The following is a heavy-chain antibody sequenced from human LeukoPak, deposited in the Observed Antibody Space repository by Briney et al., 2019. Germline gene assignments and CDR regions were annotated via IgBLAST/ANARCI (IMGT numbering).Heavy chain of an antibody. V-gene: IGHV3-23*01. Sequence: HPGGSLRLSCAASGFTFSSYAMSWVRQAPGKGLEWVSAISGSGGSTYYADSVKGRFSISRDRSKNILYLQMNSLRAEDTAVYYCAKDRCSNGIGCYYYYMDVWGKGTTVTISS. J-gene: IGHJ6*03. CDR3: AKDRCSNGIGCYYYYMDV. CDR1: GFTFSSYA. D-gene: IGHD2-8*01. CDR2: ISGSGGST.